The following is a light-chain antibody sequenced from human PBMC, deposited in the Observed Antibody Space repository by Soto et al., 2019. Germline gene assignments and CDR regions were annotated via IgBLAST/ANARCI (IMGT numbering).Light chain of an antibody. Sequence: QSVLTQPASVSGSPGQSITISCTGTSSDVGAYNYVSWYQHHPGKVPKLLIYEVTNRPSGVSDRFSGSKSGNTASLTISGLQAEDEADYYCQSYDSSPSGYVFGTGTKVTVL. V-gene: IGLV2-14*01. CDR1: SSDVGAYNY. CDR3: QSYDSSPSGYV. CDR2: EVT. J-gene: IGLJ1*01.